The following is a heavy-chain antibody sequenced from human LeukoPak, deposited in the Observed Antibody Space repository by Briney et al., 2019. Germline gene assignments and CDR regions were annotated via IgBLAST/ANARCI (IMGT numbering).Heavy chain of an antibody. D-gene: IGHD3-10*01. CDR1: GDTFNTHA. CDR2: VTPIFGAA. CDR3: ARGIYYYGSGSYDY. J-gene: IGHJ4*02. Sequence: SVKVSCKVSGDTFNTHAVSWVRQAPGQGPEWMGGVTPIFGAANYAQKFQGRVTITADESTSTAYMELSSLRSEDTAVYYCARGIYYYGSGSYDYWGQGTLVTVSS. V-gene: IGHV1-69*13.